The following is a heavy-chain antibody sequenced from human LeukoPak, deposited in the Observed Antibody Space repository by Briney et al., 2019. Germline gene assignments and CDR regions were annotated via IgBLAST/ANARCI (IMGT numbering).Heavy chain of an antibody. CDR3: AREGPRGNSQFDY. D-gene: IGHD4-23*01. CDR1: GFTFSSYS. V-gene: IGHV3-21*01. CDR2: ISSSSSYI. Sequence: GGSLRLSCAASGFTFSSYSMNWVRQAPGKGLEWVSSISSSSSYIYYADSVKGRFTISRDNAKNSLYLQMNSLRAEDTAVYYCAREGPRGNSQFDYWGQGTLVTVSS. J-gene: IGHJ4*02.